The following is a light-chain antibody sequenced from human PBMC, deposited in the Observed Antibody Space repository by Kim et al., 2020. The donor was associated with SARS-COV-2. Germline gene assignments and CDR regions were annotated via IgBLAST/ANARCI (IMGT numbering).Light chain of an antibody. V-gene: IGLV3-9*01. CDR3: HVWDSNTAV. CDR2: RDM. J-gene: IGLJ3*02. CDR1: SIGAKS. Sequence: SYELTQPLSESVALGQTARITCGGSSIGAKSVHWYQQKPGQAPVLVIYRDMNRPSGIPERFSGSNSGNTATLTISRAQAGDEADYYCHVWDSNTAVFGGG.